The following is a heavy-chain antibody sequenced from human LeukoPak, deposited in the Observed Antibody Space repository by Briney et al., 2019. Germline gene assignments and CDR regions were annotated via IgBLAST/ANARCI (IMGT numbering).Heavy chain of an antibody. V-gene: IGHV4-30-4*01. D-gene: IGHD1-7*01. Sequence: PSETLSLTCTVSGGSISSGDYYWSWIRQPPGKGLEWIGYIYYSGSTYYNPSLKSRVTISVDTSKNQFSLKLSSVTAADTAVYYCASLNWNYGGNYYCYYGMDVWGQGTTVTVSS. CDR3: ASLNWNYGGNYYCYYGMDV. CDR1: GGSISSGDYY. CDR2: IYYSGST. J-gene: IGHJ6*02.